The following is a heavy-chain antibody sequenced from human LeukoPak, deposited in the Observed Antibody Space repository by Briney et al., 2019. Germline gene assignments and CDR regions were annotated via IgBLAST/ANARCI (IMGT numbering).Heavy chain of an antibody. CDR1: GGSISSYY. J-gene: IGHJ4*02. V-gene: IGHV4-59*12. CDR3: ARGGYYYGSGSR. CDR2: IYYSGST. Sequence: SETLSLTCTVSGGSISSYYSSWIRQPPGKGLEWIGYIYYSGSTNYNPSLKSRVTISVDTSKNQFSLKLSSVTAADTAVYYCARGGYYYGSGSRWGQGTLVTVSS. D-gene: IGHD3-10*01.